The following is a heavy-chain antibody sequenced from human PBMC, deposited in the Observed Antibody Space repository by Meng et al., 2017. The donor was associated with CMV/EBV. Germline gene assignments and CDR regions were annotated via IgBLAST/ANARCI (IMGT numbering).Heavy chain of an antibody. CDR3: ATTRSYYDFWSGPDAFDI. V-gene: IGHV4-4*07. CDR1: GGSISSYY. J-gene: IGHJ3*02. CDR2: IYTSGST. D-gene: IGHD3-3*01. Sequence: SETLSLTCTVSGGSISSYYWSWIRQPAGKGLEWIGRIYTSGSTNYNPSLKSRVTMSVDTSKNQFSLKLSSVTAADTAVYYCATTRSYYDFWSGPDAFDIWGQGTMVTVSS.